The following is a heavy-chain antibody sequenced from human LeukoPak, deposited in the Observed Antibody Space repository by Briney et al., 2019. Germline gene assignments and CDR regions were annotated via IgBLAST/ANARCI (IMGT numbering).Heavy chain of an antibody. J-gene: IGHJ4*02. CDR3: ARGGEWELPEYYFDY. CDR2: IYTSGST. Sequence: SETLSLTCTVSGGSISSYYWSWIRQPAGKGLEWIGRIYTSGSTNYNPSLKSRVTMSVDTSKNQFSLKLSSVTAADTAVYYCARGGEWELPEYYFDYWGQGTLVTVSS. CDR1: GGSISSYY. D-gene: IGHD1-26*01. V-gene: IGHV4-4*07.